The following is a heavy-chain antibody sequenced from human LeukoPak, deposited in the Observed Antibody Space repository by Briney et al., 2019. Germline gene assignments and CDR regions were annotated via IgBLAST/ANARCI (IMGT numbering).Heavy chain of an antibody. J-gene: IGHJ4*02. D-gene: IGHD5-24*01. CDR2: IYPGDSDT. V-gene: IGHV5-51*01. CDR1: GYSFTSYW. Sequence: GESLKISCKGSGYSFTSYWIAWVRQMPGKGLEWMGVIYPGDSDTRYSPSFQGQVTISADKSISTAYLQWSSLKASDSAMYYCARRSDGMRLDYWGQGTLGTVSS. CDR3: ARRSDGMRLDY.